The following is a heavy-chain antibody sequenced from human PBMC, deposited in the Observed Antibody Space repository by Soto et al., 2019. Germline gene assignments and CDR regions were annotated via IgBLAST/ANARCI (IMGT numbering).Heavy chain of an antibody. CDR2: SSNSGTFT. J-gene: IGHJ4*02. CDR3: ARSGDNYNVLDY. Sequence: QVQLVESGGGLVKPGGSLRLTCAASGFSISDHYMSWIRQAPGKGLEWVSYSSNSGTFTKYADSMKGRFSISRDNAKNSLYLEINSLRGEDTAIYYCARSGDNYNVLDYWGQGTPVTVSS. CDR1: GFSISDHY. D-gene: IGHD3-10*02. V-gene: IGHV3-11*05.